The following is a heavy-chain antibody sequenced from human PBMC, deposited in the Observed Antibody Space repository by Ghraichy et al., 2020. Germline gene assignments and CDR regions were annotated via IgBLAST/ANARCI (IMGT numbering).Heavy chain of an antibody. J-gene: IGHJ4*02. CDR1: GFTFSSYA. CDR3: AKDHAFTIFGVPYYFDY. CDR2: ISGSGGST. D-gene: IGHD3-3*01. Sequence: GESLNISCAASGFTFSSYAMSWVRQAPGKGLEWVSAISGSGGSTYYADSVKGRFTISRDNSKNTLYLQMNSLRAEDTAVYYCAKDHAFTIFGVPYYFDYWGQGTLVTVSS. V-gene: IGHV3-23*01.